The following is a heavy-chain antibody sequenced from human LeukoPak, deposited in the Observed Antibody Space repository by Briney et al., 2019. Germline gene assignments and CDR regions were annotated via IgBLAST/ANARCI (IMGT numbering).Heavy chain of an antibody. CDR1: GFTFRSYD. CDR3: ARAPYGDYDWYFDL. V-gene: IGHV3-13*01. J-gene: IGHJ2*01. D-gene: IGHD4-17*01. Sequence: GGSLRLSCAASGFTFRSYDMHWVRQATGKGLEWVSAIGTAGDTYYPGSVKGRFTISRENAKNSLYLQMNSLRAGDTAVYYCARAPYGDYDWYFDLWGRGTLVTVSS. CDR2: IGTAGDT.